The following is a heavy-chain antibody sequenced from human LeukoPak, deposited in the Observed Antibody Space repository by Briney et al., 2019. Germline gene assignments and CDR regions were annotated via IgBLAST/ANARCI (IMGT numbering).Heavy chain of an antibody. CDR2: ISYDGSNK. Sequence: GGSLRLSCAASGFTFSSYGMHWVRQAPGKGLEWVAVISYDGSNKYYADSVKGRFTISGDNSKNTLYLQMNSLRAEDTAVYYCARVMGRYCSSTSCYVDYWGQGTLVTVSS. CDR3: ARVMGRYCSSTSCYVDY. D-gene: IGHD2-2*01. V-gene: IGHV3-30*03. CDR1: GFTFSSYG. J-gene: IGHJ4*02.